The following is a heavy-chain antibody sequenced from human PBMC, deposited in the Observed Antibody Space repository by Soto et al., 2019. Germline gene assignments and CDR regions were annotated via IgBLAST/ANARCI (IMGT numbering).Heavy chain of an antibody. J-gene: IGHJ4*02. CDR1: GVSVTSGDNS. CDR3: VRKTGTTFLGSFFDH. CDR2: IFYIGNA. Sequence: QVQLQETGPGLVKPSQTLSLTCTVSGVSVTSGDNSWSWIRQPPGKGLEWIGYIFYIGNAYYNPSLQSRVIISVDTSRNQFSLRLTSVTAADTAVYYCVRKTGTTFLGSFFDHWGQGTLVTVSS. V-gene: IGHV4-30-4*01. D-gene: IGHD1-7*01.